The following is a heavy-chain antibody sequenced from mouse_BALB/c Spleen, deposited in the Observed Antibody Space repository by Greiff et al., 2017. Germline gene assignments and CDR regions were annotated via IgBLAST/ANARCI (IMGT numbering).Heavy chain of an antibody. CDR3: ARGATVVAEDAMDY. D-gene: IGHD1-1*01. CDR2: ISPYYGDA. CDR1: GYTFTDYA. Sequence: VKLQESGAELVRPGVSVKISCKGSGYTFTDYAMHWVKQSHAKSLEWIGVISPYYGDASYDQKFKGKATMTVDKSSSTAYMELARLTSEDSAIYYCARGATVVAEDAMDYWGQGTSVTVSS. J-gene: IGHJ4*01. V-gene: IGHV1S137*01.